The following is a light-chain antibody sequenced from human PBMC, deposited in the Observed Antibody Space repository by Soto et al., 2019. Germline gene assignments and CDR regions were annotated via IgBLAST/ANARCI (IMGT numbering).Light chain of an antibody. CDR3: CSYATSSTWV. CDR1: SSDVGNYNL. CDR2: EVT. V-gene: IGLV2-23*02. J-gene: IGLJ3*02. Sequence: QSALTQPASVSGSTGQSITISCTGTSSDVGNYNLVSWYQQRPGKAPKLMIYEVTNRPSGVSNRFSGSKSGNTASLTISGLQAEDEADYYCCSYATSSTWVFGGGTKVTVL.